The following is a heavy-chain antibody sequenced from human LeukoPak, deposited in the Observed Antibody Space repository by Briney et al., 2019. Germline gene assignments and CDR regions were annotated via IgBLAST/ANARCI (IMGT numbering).Heavy chain of an antibody. J-gene: IGHJ4*02. CDR2: IKPSGGSA. D-gene: IGHD1-26*01. V-gene: IGHV1-46*01. Sequence: GASVKVSCKASGYTFISYYMHWVRQAPAQGLEWMGIIKPSGGSASYAQKFQGRVTMTRDTSTSTVYMELSSLRSEDTAVYYCAREGGSGSYSYHFDFWGQGAPLTVSS. CDR3: AREGGSGSYSYHFDF. CDR1: GYTFISYY.